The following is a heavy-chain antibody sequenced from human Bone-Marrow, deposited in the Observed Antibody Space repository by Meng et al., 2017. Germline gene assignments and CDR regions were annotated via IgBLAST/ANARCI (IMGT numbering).Heavy chain of an antibody. CDR2: ISTTGSTL. J-gene: IGHJ4*02. Sequence: GESLKISCAASGFTFRSYEMNWVRQAPGKGLEWLSYISTTGSTLYYADSVKGRLTISRDNAKNSLYLQVNSLRAEDTAVYYCAREAGWLHLLDYWGQGALVTVSS. V-gene: IGHV3-48*03. CDR3: AREAGWLHLLDY. D-gene: IGHD5-24*01. CDR1: GFTFRSYE.